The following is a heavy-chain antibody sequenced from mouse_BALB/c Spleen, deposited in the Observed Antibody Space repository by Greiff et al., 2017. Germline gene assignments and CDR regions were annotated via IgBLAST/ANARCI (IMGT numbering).Heavy chain of an antibody. CDR2: ISSGGSYT. V-gene: IGHV5-9-1*01. J-gene: IGHJ3*01. CDR3: AREGITTVVAPKFAY. Sequence: DVMLVESGGGLVKPGGSLKLSCAASGFTFSSYAMSWVRQTPEKRLEWVATISSGGSYTYYPDSVKGRFTISRDNAKNTLYLQMSSLRSEDTAMYYCAREGITTVVAPKFAYWGQGTLVTVSA. D-gene: IGHD1-1*01. CDR1: GFTFSSYA.